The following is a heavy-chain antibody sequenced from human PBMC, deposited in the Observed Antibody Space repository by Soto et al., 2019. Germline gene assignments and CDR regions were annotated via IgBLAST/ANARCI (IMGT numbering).Heavy chain of an antibody. D-gene: IGHD2-15*01. CDR2: IGTAGDT. V-gene: IGHV3-13*01. Sequence: EVQLLKSGGGLVQPGGSLRLSCAASGFTFSSYDMHWVRQATGKGLEWVSAIGTAGDTYSPGSVKGRFTISRENAKNSLYLQMNSLRAGDTAVYYCARDRCSGGSCYSSYYMDVWGKGTTVTVSS. CDR1: GFTFSSYD. CDR3: ARDRCSGGSCYSSYYMDV. J-gene: IGHJ6*03.